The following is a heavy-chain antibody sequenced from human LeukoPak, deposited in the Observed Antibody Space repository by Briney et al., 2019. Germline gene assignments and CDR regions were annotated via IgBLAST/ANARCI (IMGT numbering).Heavy chain of an antibody. CDR1: GGSISSYY. D-gene: IGHD5-12*01. CDR3: ARANRYDLYFDY. CDR2: IYYSGST. V-gene: IGHV4-59*01. Sequence: SETLSLTCTVSGGSISSYYWSWIRQPPGKGLEWIGFIYYSGSTHYNPSLKSRVTISVDTSKNQFSLKLSSVTAADTAVYYCARANRYDLYFDYWGQGTLVTVSS. J-gene: IGHJ4*02.